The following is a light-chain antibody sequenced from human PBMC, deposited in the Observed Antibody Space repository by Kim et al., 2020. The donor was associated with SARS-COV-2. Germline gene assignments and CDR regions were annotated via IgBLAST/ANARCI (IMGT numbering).Light chain of an antibody. CDR3: LLSYSGARV. CDR1: TGAVTSGHY. Sequence: QAVVTQEPSLTVSPGGTVTLTCGSSTGAVTSGHYTYWFQLKPGQAPRTLIYDTNNKHSWTPARFSGSLLGGKADLTLSGAQPEDEAEYYCLLSYSGARVFGGGTKLTVL. V-gene: IGLV7-46*01. J-gene: IGLJ3*02. CDR2: DTN.